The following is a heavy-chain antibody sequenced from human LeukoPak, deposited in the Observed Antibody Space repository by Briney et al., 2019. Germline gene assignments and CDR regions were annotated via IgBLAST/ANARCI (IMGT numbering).Heavy chain of an antibody. CDR3: ARRAGAYSHPYDY. CDR1: GFTVSNNS. Sequence: GGSLRLSCTVSGFTVSNNSMSSVRQAPGKGLEWVSFIYSDNTHYSDSVKGRFTISRDNSKNTLYLQMNSLRAEDTAVYYCARRAGAYSHPYDYWGQGTLVTVSS. D-gene: IGHD4/OR15-4a*01. J-gene: IGHJ4*02. CDR2: IYSDNT. V-gene: IGHV3-53*01.